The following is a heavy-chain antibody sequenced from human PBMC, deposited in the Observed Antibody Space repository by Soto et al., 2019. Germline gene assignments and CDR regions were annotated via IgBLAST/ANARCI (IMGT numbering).Heavy chain of an antibody. J-gene: IGHJ5*02. CDR1: GDSVSSNTAS. Sequence: SQTLSLTCAISGDSVSSNTASWNWIRQSPSRGLEWLGRTYFRSKWYNDYAVSVKSRKIINPDTSNNQFSLQLNSVTPEDTAVYFCAKGDNLGPKTGYAFDPWGQGIMVTVS. D-gene: IGHD5-12*01. CDR2: TYFRSKWYN. CDR3: AKGDNLGPKTGYAFDP. V-gene: IGHV6-1*01.